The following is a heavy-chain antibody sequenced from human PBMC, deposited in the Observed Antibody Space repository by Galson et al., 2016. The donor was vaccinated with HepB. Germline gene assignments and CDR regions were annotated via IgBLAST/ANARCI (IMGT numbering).Heavy chain of an antibody. CDR2: IKPDGSEK. CDR1: GFTFSDFW. Sequence: SLRLSCAASGFTFSDFWLSWVRQAPGKGLEWVANIKPDGSEKNYVDSVKGRFTISRDNAKSSLYLQMNSLRVDDTAVYYCGRGGSWFYWGQGTLVTVSS. CDR3: GRGGSWFY. J-gene: IGHJ4*02. D-gene: IGHD6-13*01. V-gene: IGHV3-7*01.